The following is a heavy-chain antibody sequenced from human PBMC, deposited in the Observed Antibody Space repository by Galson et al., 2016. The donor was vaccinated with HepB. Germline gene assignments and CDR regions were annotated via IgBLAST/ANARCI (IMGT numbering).Heavy chain of an antibody. CDR1: GFSFSSYA. CDR2: ISYDGNNI. CDR3: AREDSSNWPYFDY. J-gene: IGHJ4*02. V-gene: IGHV3-30*04. D-gene: IGHD6-13*01. Sequence: SLRLSCAASGFSFSSYAMHWVRQAPGKGLEWVAVISYDGNNIYNADSVKGRFTISRDNAKSSVFLQMDSLGAEDTAMYFCAREDSSNWPYFDYWGRGALVTVAS.